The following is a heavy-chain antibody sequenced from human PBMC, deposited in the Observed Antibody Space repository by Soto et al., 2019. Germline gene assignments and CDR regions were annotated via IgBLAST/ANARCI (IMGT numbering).Heavy chain of an antibody. CDR2: IDASTGRT. CDR1: GFAFSGYP. Sequence: EVQLLESGGGLVQPGGSLRLSCAASGFAFSGYPMSWVRQTPGKGLEWVSGIDASTGRTSFADSVEGRFTISRDNSKNTLYLRMNSLGVADTTIYHCAKGDSSGWYRSFDYCGQGTLVTVSS. D-gene: IGHD6-19*01. V-gene: IGHV3-23*01. J-gene: IGHJ4*02. CDR3: AKGDSSGWYRSFDY.